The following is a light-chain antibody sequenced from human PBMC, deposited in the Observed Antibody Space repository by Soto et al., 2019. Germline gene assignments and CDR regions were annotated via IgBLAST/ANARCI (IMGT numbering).Light chain of an antibody. CDR2: GAS. V-gene: IGKV3-15*01. Sequence: EIVMTQSPATLSVSPGERATLSCRASQSVRSNLAWYQQKPGQSPRLLIYGASTRATGIPARFSGSGSGTQFTLTISGLQSEDFALYYCQQYNIWPPYTFGQGTRLEIK. CDR3: QQYNIWPPYT. J-gene: IGKJ5*01. CDR1: QSVRSN.